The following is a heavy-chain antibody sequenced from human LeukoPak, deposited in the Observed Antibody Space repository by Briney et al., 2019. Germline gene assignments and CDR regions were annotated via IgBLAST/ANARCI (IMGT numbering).Heavy chain of an antibody. CDR1: GGSFSGYY. D-gene: IGHD2-2*01. V-gene: IGHV4-34*01. J-gene: IGHJ5*02. CDR2: INHRGST. Sequence: AETLSLTCAVYGGSFSGYYWSWVRQPPGKGLEWIGEINHRGSTNYNQSLKSRVTISVDTSKNQFSLKLSSVTAADTAVYYCARGPKVYCSSTSCPPWFDPWGQGTLVTVSS. CDR3: ARGPKVYCSSTSCPPWFDP.